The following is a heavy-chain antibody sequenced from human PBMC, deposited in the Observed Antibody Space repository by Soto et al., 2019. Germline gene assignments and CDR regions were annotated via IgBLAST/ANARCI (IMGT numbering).Heavy chain of an antibody. CDR3: ARHPRDGYNSRANAFDI. Sequence: SETLSLTCTVSGGSISSYYWSWIRQPPGKGLEWIGSIYYSGSTNYNPSLKSRVTISVDTSKNQFSLKLSSVTAADTAVYYCARHPRDGYNSRANAFDIWGQGTMVTVS. J-gene: IGHJ3*02. D-gene: IGHD5-12*01. V-gene: IGHV4-59*08. CDR1: GGSISSYY. CDR2: IYYSGST.